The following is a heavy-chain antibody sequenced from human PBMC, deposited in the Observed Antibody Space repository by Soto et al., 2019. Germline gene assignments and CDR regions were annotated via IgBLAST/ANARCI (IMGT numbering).Heavy chain of an antibody. D-gene: IGHD3-3*01. CDR3: ARSATYDFWSGYYAYYYYYGMDV. Sequence: QVQLQESGPGLVKPSGTLSLTCAVSGGSISSSNWWSWVRQPPGKGLEWIGEIYHSGSTNYNPSLKSRVTISVDKSTNQFSLKLSSVTAADTAVYYCARSATYDFWSGYYAYYYYYGMDVWGQGTTVTVSS. J-gene: IGHJ6*02. V-gene: IGHV4-4*02. CDR2: IYHSGST. CDR1: GGSISSSNW.